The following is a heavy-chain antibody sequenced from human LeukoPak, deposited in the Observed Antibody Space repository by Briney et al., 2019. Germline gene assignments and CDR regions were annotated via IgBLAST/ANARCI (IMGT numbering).Heavy chain of an antibody. V-gene: IGHV1-46*01. CDR1: GFNFPGYL. CDR3: AIGVYPFYGLDV. CDR2: INPGEDYT. Sequence: GASVKVSCKASGFNFPGYLIHWVRQAPGQGFEWMGIINPGEDYTSYAQRFQDRVTMTTDTSTSTVYMELTTPRSEYTAVYYCAIGVYPFYGLDVWGQGTTVTVSS. J-gene: IGHJ6*02. D-gene: IGHD2-8*01.